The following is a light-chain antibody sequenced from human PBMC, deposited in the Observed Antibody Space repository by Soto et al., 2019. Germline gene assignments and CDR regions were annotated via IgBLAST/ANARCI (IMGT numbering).Light chain of an antibody. CDR2: DAS. CDR3: QQFHSFPIT. CDR1: QSITIW. Sequence: DIQMTQSPSTLSASAGDRVTITCRASQSITIWLAWYQQKPGKAPKLLIYDASTLESGVPSRFSGSGSGTEFTLTINSLQPDDFATYYCQQFHSFPITFGQGTRL. J-gene: IGKJ5*01. V-gene: IGKV1-5*01.